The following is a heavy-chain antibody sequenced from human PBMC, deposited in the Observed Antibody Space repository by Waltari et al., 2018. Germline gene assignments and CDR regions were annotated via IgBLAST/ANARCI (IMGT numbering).Heavy chain of an antibody. V-gene: IGHV1-69*12. D-gene: IGHD3-3*01. J-gene: IGHJ4*02. CDR2: IIPICGTA. CDR1: GGTFSSYA. Sequence: QVQLVQSGAEVKKPGSSVKVSCKASGGTFSSYAISWVRQAPGQGLEWMGGIIPICGTANSAQRVQGRVTITADESTSTAYMELSSLRSEDTAVYYCASRFGITMFGVVLPPENWGQGTLVTVSS. CDR3: ASRFGITMFGVVLPPEN.